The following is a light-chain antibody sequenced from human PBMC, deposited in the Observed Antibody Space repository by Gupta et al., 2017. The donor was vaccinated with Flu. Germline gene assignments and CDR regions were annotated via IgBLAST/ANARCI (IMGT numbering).Light chain of an antibody. CDR2: AAS. V-gene: IGKV1-39*01. Sequence: PSSLSASVGDRVTITCRASQSISSYLNWYQQKPGKAPKLLIYAASSLQSGVPSRFSGSGSGTEFTLTISSLQPEDFATYYCQQSYSTPPTFGQGTKVEIK. CDR1: QSISSY. CDR3: QQSYSTPPT. J-gene: IGKJ1*01.